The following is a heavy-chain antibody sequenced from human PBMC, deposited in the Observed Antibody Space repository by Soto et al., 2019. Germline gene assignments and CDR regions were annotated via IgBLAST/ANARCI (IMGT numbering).Heavy chain of an antibody. D-gene: IGHD3-10*02. CDR3: ARVPKSLFGEVLWGDAFDI. CDR1: GGSVSSGSYY. Sequence: SETLSLTCTVSGGSVSSGSYYWSWIRQPPGKGLEWIGYIYYSGSTNYNPSLKSRVTISVDTSKNQFSLKLSSVTAAETAVYYCARVPKSLFGEVLWGDAFDIWGQGTMVTVSS. CDR2: IYYSGST. J-gene: IGHJ3*02. V-gene: IGHV4-61*01.